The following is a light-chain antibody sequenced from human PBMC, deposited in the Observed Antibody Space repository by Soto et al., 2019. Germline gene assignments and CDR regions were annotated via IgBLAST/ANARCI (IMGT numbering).Light chain of an antibody. CDR3: QQYNTYSPTWT. V-gene: IGKV1-5*03. CDR2: EAS. CDR1: QSIGSR. J-gene: IGKJ1*01. Sequence: DIQMTQSPSTLSASIGDRVTIACRASQSIGSRLAWYQHRPGKAPNLLIYEASTLESGVPSRFSGSGSGTQFTLTISSLQPDDFAPYYCQQYNTYSPTWTFGQGTKVEV.